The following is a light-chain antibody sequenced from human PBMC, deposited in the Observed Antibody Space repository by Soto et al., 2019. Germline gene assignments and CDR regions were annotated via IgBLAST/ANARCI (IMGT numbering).Light chain of an antibody. V-gene: IGKV1-6*01. CDR1: QGIRTE. J-gene: IGKJ1*01. Sequence: IQMTQSPSSLYASVGDRVTITCRASQGIRTELGWYQQKPGKAPRLLIYGASTLQGGVPSRFSGSGFGTDFALTISSLQPEDFAAYYCLQDNSYPRTFGQGTKVEIK. CDR3: LQDNSYPRT. CDR2: GAS.